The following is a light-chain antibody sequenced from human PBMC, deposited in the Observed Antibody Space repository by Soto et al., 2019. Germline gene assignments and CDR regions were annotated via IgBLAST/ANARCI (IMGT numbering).Light chain of an antibody. Sequence: DIKMTQSPSSVSTYVGDRVTITCRASQSISSWLAWYQQKPGTVPKLLIYAASSLQSGVPSRFSGSGAGTEFTLTITSLQPEDFGTYYCQQGDSFPITFGQGTRLEIK. CDR1: QSISSW. J-gene: IGKJ5*01. CDR3: QQGDSFPIT. V-gene: IGKV1-12*01. CDR2: AAS.